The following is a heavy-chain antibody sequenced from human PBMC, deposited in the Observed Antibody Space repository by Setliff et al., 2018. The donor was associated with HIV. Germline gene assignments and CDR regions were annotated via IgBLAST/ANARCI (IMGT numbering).Heavy chain of an antibody. J-gene: IGHJ4*02. V-gene: IGHV3-23*03. D-gene: IGHD4-17*01. CDR1: GFNISRYS. CDR2: IYSGGETQ. CDR3: VKEGDTVTTTYFDF. Sequence: GGSLRLSCAGSGFNISRYSMNWVRQAPGKGLEWVAIIYSGGETQYDADSVKGRFTVSRDNARNTVYLQMDNLRPEDTAMYHCVKEGDTVTTTYFDFWGPGSLVTVSS.